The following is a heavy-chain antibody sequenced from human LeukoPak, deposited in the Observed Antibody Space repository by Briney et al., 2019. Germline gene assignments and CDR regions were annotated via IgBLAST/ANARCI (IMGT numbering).Heavy chain of an antibody. CDR2: IYTSGST. CDR1: GGSISSYY. Sequence: SETLSLTCTVSGGSISSYYWSWIRQPPGKGLEWIGYIYTSGSTNYNPSLKSRVTISVDTSKNQFSLKLSSVTAADTAVYYCARHSLNYGDPLDYWGPGTLVTVSS. J-gene: IGHJ4*02. V-gene: IGHV4-4*09. CDR3: ARHSLNYGDPLDY. D-gene: IGHD4-17*01.